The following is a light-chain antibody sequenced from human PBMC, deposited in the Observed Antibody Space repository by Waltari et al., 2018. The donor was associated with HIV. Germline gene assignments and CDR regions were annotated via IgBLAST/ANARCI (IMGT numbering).Light chain of an antibody. CDR2: RNN. CDR1: SSNIGTHY. V-gene: IGLV1-47*01. CDR3: AAWDDTLTVV. J-gene: IGLJ2*01. Sequence: QSVLTQPPSASGTPGQSVTISCSGTSSNIGTHYVYWYQQFPGTAPKLLIYRNNKRPSGGPDRFAGSKSGTSASLDISGLRSDDEAEYYCAAWDDTLTVVFGGGTKLTVL.